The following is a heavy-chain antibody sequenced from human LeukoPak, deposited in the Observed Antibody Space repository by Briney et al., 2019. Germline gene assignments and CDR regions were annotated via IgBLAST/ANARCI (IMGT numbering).Heavy chain of an antibody. CDR1: GFTFSSYW. Sequence: GGSLRLXCAASGFTFSSYWMSWVRQAPGKGLESVANIKQDGSEKYYVDSVKGRFTISRDNAKNSLYLQMNSLRAEDTAVYYCATTSGTYYYDSSGYYASVQGLFDYWGQGTLVTVSS. CDR2: IKQDGSEK. V-gene: IGHV3-7*01. J-gene: IGHJ4*02. D-gene: IGHD3-22*01. CDR3: ATTSGTYYYDSSGYYASVQGLFDY.